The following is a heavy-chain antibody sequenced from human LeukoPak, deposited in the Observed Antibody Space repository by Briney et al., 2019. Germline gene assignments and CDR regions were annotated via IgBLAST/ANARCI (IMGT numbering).Heavy chain of an antibody. CDR1: GYTFTSYG. CDR3: AREYDSSGYFFFDY. CDR2: ISAYNGNT. Sequence: GASVKVSFKASGYTFTSYGISWVRQAPGQGLEWMGWISAYNGNTNYAQKLQGRVTMTTDTSTSTAYMELRSLRSDDTAVYYCAREYDSSGYFFFDYWGQGTLVTVSS. D-gene: IGHD3-22*01. V-gene: IGHV1-18*01. J-gene: IGHJ4*02.